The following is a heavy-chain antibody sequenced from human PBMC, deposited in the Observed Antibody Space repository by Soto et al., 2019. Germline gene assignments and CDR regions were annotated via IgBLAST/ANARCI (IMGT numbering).Heavy chain of an antibody. V-gene: IGHV4-31*03. D-gene: IGHD3-22*01. CDR3: AREALGITGVLTPRMDV. J-gene: IGHJ6*02. CDR1: VVSISSGVYY. Sequence: LSLTCTVSVVSISSGVYYGSWLRRHPGKGLEWIGYIYYSGSTYYSPSLKSRVTISVDTSKNQFSLTLSSVTAADTAVYYCAREALGITGVLTPRMDVWGQGTTVTVSS. CDR2: IYYSGST.